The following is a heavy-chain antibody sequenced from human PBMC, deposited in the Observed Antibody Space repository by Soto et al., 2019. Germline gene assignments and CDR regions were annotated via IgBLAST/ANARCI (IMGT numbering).Heavy chain of an antibody. CDR1: GGSISGYF. CDR3: ARDWAAPDYFDY. CDR2: IYYSGST. D-gene: IGHD6-13*01. J-gene: IGHJ4*02. V-gene: IGHV4-59*01. Sequence: PSETLSLTCAVSGGSISGYFWSWIRQPPGKGLEWIGYIYYSGSTNYNPSLKSRVTISVDTSKNQFSLKLNSVTAADTAVYYCARDWAAPDYFDYWGQGTLVTVSS.